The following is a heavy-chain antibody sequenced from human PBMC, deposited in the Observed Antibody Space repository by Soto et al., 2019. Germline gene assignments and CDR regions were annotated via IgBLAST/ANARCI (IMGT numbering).Heavy chain of an antibody. D-gene: IGHD3-3*01. CDR1: GYSFTSYW. J-gene: IGHJ6*02. CDR3: ARHGPRSYYDFWSGYYTNNYYYYYGMDV. V-gene: IGHV5-10-1*01. Sequence: GESLKISCKGSGYSFTSYWISWVRQMPGKGLEWMGRIDPSDSYTNYSPSFQGHVTISADKSISTAYLQWSSLKASDTAMYYCARHGPRSYYDFWSGYYTNNYYYYYGMDVWGQGTTVTVS. CDR2: IDPSDSYT.